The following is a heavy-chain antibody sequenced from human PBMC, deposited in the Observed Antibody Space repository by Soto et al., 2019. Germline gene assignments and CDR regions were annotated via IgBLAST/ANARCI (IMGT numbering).Heavy chain of an antibody. CDR2: VSHDGRLK. Sequence: GGSLRLSCATSGFTFLQFGMQLVRQAPGKGLEWVAFVSHDGRLKYYADSVTGRFTISRDNSKNTLFLEMNSLRTEDTAMYFCAKEGVPKRATHLDYWGQGT. CDR1: GFTFLQFG. CDR3: AKEGVPKRATHLDY. J-gene: IGHJ4*02. V-gene: IGHV3-30*18.